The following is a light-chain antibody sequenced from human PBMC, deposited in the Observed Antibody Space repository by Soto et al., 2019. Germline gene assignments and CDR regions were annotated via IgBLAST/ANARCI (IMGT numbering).Light chain of an antibody. CDR3: QQSYTAPYT. V-gene: IGKV1-39*01. J-gene: IGKJ3*01. CDR2: GAS. Sequence: DIQMTQSPSSLSASVGDAVSLTCRASRSISNYLNWYQQKPGRAPKLLISGASSLQRGVPSRFSGCGSGTTFTLTITSLQPDDFAIYFCQQSYTAPYTFGPGTKVEIK. CDR1: RSISNY.